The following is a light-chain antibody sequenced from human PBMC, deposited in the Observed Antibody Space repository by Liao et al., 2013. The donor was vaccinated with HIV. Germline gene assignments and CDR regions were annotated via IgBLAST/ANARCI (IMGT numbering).Light chain of an antibody. CDR3: QVWDRKTGAS. CDR2: QDT. V-gene: IGLV3-1*01. Sequence: SYELTQPPSVSVSPGQTASITCSGDKLGHKYASWYQQKPGQSPVVVIYQDTKRPSGIPERFSGSQSGNTATLTISGTQTLDEADYYCQVWDRKTGASFGAGTKVTVL. CDR1: KLGHKY. J-gene: IGLJ1*01.